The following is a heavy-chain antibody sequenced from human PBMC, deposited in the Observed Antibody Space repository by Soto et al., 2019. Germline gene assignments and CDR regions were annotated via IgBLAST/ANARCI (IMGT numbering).Heavy chain of an antibody. J-gene: IGHJ3*01. Sequence: GESLKISCKASGYKFTTFWLNWVRQTPGKGLEWLGRIDPTDSFTNYSPPFEGHVTISVDRSISTAYLQWNSLQASDTAIYYCARPASGGSRDAFDVWGQGTTVTVSS. CDR1: GYKFTTFW. CDR2: IDPTDSFT. D-gene: IGHD2-15*01. CDR3: ARPASGGSRDAFDV. V-gene: IGHV5-10-1*01.